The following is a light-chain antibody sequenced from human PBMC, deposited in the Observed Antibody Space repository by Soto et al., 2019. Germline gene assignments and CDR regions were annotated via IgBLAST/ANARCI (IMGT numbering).Light chain of an antibody. Sequence: DIQMTQSPSSLSASVGDRITITCRASQNLGDYLNWYQQKPGMPPKLLIYRTSSLQGGVPSRFSGSGSGARFTLTISGLRPEDFATYFCQQGQATPYTFGQGTVLDIK. CDR2: RTS. CDR3: QQGQATPYT. CDR1: QNLGDY. J-gene: IGKJ2*01. V-gene: IGKV1-39*01.